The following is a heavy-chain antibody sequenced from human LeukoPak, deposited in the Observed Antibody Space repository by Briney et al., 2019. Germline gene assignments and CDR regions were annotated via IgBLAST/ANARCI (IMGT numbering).Heavy chain of an antibody. J-gene: IGHJ4*02. CDR2: INHSGST. D-gene: IGHD1-14*01. V-gene: IGHV4-34*01. CDR1: GGSFSGYY. Sequence: PSETLSLTCAVYGGSFSGYYWSWIRQPPGKGLEWIGEINHSGSTNYNPSLKSRVTISVDTSKNQFSLKLSSVTAADTAVYYCARGRSPVKKWGQGTLVTVSS. CDR3: ARGRSPVKK.